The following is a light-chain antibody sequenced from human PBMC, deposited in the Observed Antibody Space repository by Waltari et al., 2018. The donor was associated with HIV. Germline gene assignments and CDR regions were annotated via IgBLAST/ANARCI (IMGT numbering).Light chain of an antibody. Sequence: EIVLTQSPATLSVSPGDRAILSCRASQSVNSNLAWYQQKPGQAPRLLIYGASNRATGIPARFSASGSGTDFTLTISSLQSEDLGVYHCQQYDKWPPYTFGQGTKLEI. CDR2: GAS. V-gene: IGKV3D-15*01. J-gene: IGKJ2*01. CDR1: QSVNSN. CDR3: QQYDKWPPYT.